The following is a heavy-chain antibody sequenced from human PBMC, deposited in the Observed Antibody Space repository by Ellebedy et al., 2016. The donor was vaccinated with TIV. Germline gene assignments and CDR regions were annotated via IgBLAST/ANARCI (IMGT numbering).Heavy chain of an antibody. CDR2: FDPEHGRA. V-gene: IGHV1-24*01. J-gene: IGHJ2*01. Sequence: ASVKVSCKVSGHTLMELSMHWVRQAPGKGLEWVRGFDPEHGRAIYAQKFQGRVTMTEDTSTDTVYMELSSLRSDDTAVYYCVRDSRSDWGNFDLWGRGTLVTVSS. CDR1: GHTLMELS. D-gene: IGHD6-19*01. CDR3: VRDSRSDWGNFDL.